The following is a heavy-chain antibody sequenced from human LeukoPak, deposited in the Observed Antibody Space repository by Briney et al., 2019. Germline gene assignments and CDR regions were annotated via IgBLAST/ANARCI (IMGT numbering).Heavy chain of an antibody. V-gene: IGHV3-23*01. J-gene: IGHJ4*02. D-gene: IGHD3-3*02. CDR2: ISGSGGST. CDR1: GFTFSSYA. CDR3: AKDGSIFGVAYFDY. Sequence: GGSLRLSCAASGFTFSSYAMSWVRQAPGKRLEWVSAISGSGGSTYYADSVKGRFTISRDNSKNTLYLQMNSLRAEDTAVYYCAKDGSIFGVAYFDYWGQGTLVTVSS.